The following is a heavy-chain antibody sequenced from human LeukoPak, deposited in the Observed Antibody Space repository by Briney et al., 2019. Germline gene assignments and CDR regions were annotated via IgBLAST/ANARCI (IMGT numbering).Heavy chain of an antibody. J-gene: IGHJ5*02. V-gene: IGHV1-2*02. CDR1: GDTFTDYY. D-gene: IGHD1-26*01. Sequence: ASVKVSCKASGDTFTDYYMHWVRQAPGQGLEWMGWINLRSGGTNYAQKFQGRVTMTRDTPIGSVYMELNSLRSDDTAVYYCARGGRIVGTTSWSRWFDPWGQGTLVTVSS. CDR3: ARGGRIVGTTSWSRWFDP. CDR2: INLRSGGT.